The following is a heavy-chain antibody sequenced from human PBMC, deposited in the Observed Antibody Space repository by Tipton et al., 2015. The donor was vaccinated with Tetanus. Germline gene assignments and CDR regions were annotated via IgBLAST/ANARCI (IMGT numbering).Heavy chain of an antibody. CDR2: IYPGDSDT. CDR1: GYIFTNYW. J-gene: IGHJ4*02. CDR3: ARAHCTDGVCNFDF. V-gene: IGHV5-51*01. D-gene: IGHD2-8*01. Sequence: QLVQSGGEVKKPGESLKISCKGSGYIFTNYWIGWVRQKPGKGLEWMGIIYPGDSDTRYSPSFQGQVTILVDKSINTAYLQWSSLKASDTSVFYCARAHCTDGVCNFDFWGQGALVTVAS.